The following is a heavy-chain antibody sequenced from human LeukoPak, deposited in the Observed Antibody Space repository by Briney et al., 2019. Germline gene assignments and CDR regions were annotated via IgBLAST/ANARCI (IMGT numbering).Heavy chain of an antibody. CDR3: ARGAMSGYCSGGSCYSDSWYFRGWFDP. J-gene: IGHJ5*02. CDR1: SGSFSGYY. Sequence: PSETLSLTCVVYSGSFSGYYWSWIRQPPGKGLEWIGEINHSGSTNYNPSLKSRVTISIDTSKNQFSLKLSSVTAADTAVYYCARGAMSGYCSGGSCYSDSWYFRGWFDPWGQGTLVTVSS. D-gene: IGHD2-15*01. V-gene: IGHV4-34*01. CDR2: INHSGST.